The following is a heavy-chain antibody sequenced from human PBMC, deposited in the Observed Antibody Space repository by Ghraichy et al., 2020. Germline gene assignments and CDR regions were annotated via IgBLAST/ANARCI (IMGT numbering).Heavy chain of an antibody. J-gene: IGHJ4*02. Sequence: GGSLRLSCVASGFTFSSYAMHWVRQAPGKGLEWVAFIRYDGSNKNYADSVKGRFIISRDNSKNTVYLQMNSLRDEDTAVYFCAKRADYDSSGYPFDCWGQGTLVTVSS. D-gene: IGHD3-22*01. CDR3: AKRADYDSSGYPFDC. V-gene: IGHV3-30*02. CDR1: GFTFSSYA. CDR2: IRYDGSNK.